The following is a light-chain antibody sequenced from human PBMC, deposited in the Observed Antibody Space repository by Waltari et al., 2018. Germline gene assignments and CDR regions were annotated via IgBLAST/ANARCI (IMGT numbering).Light chain of an antibody. CDR1: QGVINY. CDR3: QQLNSYPLT. J-gene: IGKJ4*01. V-gene: IGKV1-9*01. Sequence: DIQLTQSPSFLSASVRDRVTITCLATQGVINYLAWYKQKPGKAPKLLIYSASTLQSGVPSRFSGSGSGTEFSLTISSLQPEDFATDYCQQLNSYPLTFGGGTKVEIK. CDR2: SAS.